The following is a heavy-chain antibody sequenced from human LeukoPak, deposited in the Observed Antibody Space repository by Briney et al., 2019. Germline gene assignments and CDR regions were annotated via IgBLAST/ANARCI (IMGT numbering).Heavy chain of an antibody. J-gene: IGHJ6*03. CDR2: ISGSGGST. V-gene: IGHV3-23*01. CDR3: ARATFYSGYMDV. Sequence: GGSLRLSCAASGFTFSSYAMSWVRQAPGKGLEWVSAISGSGGSTYYADSVKGRFTISRDNSKNTLYLQMNSLRAEDTAVYYCARATFYSGYMDVWGKGTTVTVSS. CDR1: GFTFSSYA. D-gene: IGHD2/OR15-2a*01.